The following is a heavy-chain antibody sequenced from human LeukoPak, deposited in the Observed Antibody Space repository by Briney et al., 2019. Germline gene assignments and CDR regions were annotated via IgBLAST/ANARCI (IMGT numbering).Heavy chain of an antibody. J-gene: IGHJ4*02. CDR1: GITFSDYY. CDR3: ARTGGWLSNFDF. CDR2: ISSSSSYT. V-gene: IGHV3-11*06. D-gene: IGHD5-24*01. Sequence: GGSLRLSCAASGITFSDYYMSWIRQAPGKGLEWVSYISSSSSYTNYADSVKGRFTISRDSAKNTLFLQINSLRAEDTAVYYCARTGGWLSNFDFWGQGSLVTVSS.